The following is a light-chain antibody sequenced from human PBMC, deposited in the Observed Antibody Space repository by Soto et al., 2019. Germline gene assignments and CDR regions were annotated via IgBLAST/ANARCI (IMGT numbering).Light chain of an antibody. CDR1: QSISSW. CDR3: QQYSTYWT. V-gene: IGKV1-5*03. CDR2: KAS. Sequence: DIQMTQSPSTLSAFVGDRVTITCRASQSISSWLAWYQQKPGKAPKVLIYKASSLESGVPSRFSGSGSETEFTLTISSLQPDDVATYYCQQYSTYWTFGQGTKVEIK. J-gene: IGKJ1*01.